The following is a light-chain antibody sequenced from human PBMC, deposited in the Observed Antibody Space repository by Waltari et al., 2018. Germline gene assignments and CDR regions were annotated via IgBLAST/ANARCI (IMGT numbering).Light chain of an antibody. CDR3: CSYAGSTTRWV. Sequence: QSALTQPASVSRSPGQSITISCTGTSSDVGRYTLFSCYQQHPGKAPKLIIYAVSKRPSGASARFSGSKSGNTASLTISGLQAEDEADYYCCSYAGSTTRWVFGGGTKLTVL. J-gene: IGLJ3*02. CDR1: SSDVGRYTL. CDR2: AVS. V-gene: IGLV2-23*02.